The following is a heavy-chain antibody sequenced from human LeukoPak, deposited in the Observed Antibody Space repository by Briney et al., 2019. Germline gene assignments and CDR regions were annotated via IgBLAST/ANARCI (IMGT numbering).Heavy chain of an antibody. V-gene: IGHV3-23*01. Sequence: GGSLRLTCAASGFTFSSYDMNWVRQSPGMGLEWVSRISGGGGTTYYADSVKGRFTLSRDNSKNTLYLQMNSLRAEDTAVYYCARRRAEDYNDFVHFDYWGHGTLVTVSS. CDR2: ISGGGGTT. J-gene: IGHJ4*01. D-gene: IGHD4-17*01. CDR3: ARRRAEDYNDFVHFDY. CDR1: GFTFSSYD.